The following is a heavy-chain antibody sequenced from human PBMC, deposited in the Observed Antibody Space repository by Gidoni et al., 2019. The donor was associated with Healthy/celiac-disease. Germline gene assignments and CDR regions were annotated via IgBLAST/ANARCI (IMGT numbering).Heavy chain of an antibody. CDR2: ISGSGGST. J-gene: IGHJ2*01. D-gene: IGHD1-26*01. CDR3: AKDRSVGWYFDL. V-gene: IGHV3-23*01. Sequence: EVQLLESGGGLVQPGGSLRLSCAASGLTFSSYAMSWVRQAPGKGLEWVSAISGSGGSTYYADSVKGRFTISRDNSKNTLYLQMNSLRAEDTAVYYCAKDRSVGWYFDLWGRGTLVTVSS. CDR1: GLTFSSYA.